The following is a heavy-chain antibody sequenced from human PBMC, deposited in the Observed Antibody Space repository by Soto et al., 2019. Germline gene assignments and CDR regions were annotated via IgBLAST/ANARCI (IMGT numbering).Heavy chain of an antibody. V-gene: IGHV4-34*01. Sequence: SETLSLTCAVYGGSFSGYYWSWIRQPPGKGLEWIGEINHSGSTNYNPSLKSRVTISVDTSKNQFSLKLSSVTAADTAVYYCARHRYCSSTSCYRVYYYGMDVWGQGTTVT. CDR1: GGSFSGYY. CDR3: ARHRYCSSTSCYRVYYYGMDV. J-gene: IGHJ6*02. CDR2: INHSGST. D-gene: IGHD2-2*01.